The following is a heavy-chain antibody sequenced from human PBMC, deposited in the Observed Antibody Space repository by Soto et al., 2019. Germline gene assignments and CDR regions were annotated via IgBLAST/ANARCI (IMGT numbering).Heavy chain of an antibody. J-gene: IGHJ4*02. CDR2: ISYDGSNK. CDR1: GFTFSSYG. V-gene: IGHV3-30*18. CDR3: AKDGTTSNITMVRGVPVFRIPDY. Sequence: GGSLRLSCAASGFTFSSYGMHWVRQAPGKGLEWVAVISYDGSNKYYADSVKGRFTISRDNSKNTLYLQMNSLRAEDTAVYYCAKDGTTSNITMVRGVPVFRIPDYWGQGTLVTVSS. D-gene: IGHD3-10*01.